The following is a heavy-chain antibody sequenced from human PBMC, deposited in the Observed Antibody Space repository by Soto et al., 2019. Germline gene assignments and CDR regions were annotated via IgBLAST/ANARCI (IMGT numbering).Heavy chain of an antibody. CDR2: INADNGNT. CDR3: ARAPYYYGSGSYYISAFDI. Sequence: ASVKVSCKASGYTFTSYAMHWVRQAPGQRLEWMGWINADNGNTNYAQKLQGRVTMTTDTSTSTAYMELRSLRSDDTAVYYCARAPYYYGSGSYYISAFDIWGQGTMVTVSS. CDR1: GYTFTSYA. D-gene: IGHD3-10*01. V-gene: IGHV1-3*01. J-gene: IGHJ3*02.